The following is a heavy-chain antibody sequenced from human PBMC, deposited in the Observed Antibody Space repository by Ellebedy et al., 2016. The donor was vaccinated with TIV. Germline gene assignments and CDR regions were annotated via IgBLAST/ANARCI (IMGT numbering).Heavy chain of an antibody. D-gene: IGHD3-10*01. CDR3: AIADGSGMGPYGMDV. V-gene: IGHV1-69*13. Sequence: SVKVSXKASGGTFSSYAISWVRQAPGQGLEWMGGIIPIFGTANYAQKFQGRVTITADESTSTAYMELSSLRSEDTAVYYCAIADGSGMGPYGMDVWGQGTTVTVSS. J-gene: IGHJ6*02. CDR1: GGTFSSYA. CDR2: IIPIFGTA.